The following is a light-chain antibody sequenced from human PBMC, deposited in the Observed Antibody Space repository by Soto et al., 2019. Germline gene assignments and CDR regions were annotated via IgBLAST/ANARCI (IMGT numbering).Light chain of an antibody. J-gene: IGLJ2*01. Sequence: QSALTQPPSASGSPGQSLTISCTGTSTDVGNYNYVSWYQQHPGKAPKLMISDVNRRPSGVPDRFSGSKSGNTASLTVSELQAKDEADYYCSSYAGSNNWVFGGGTKVTVL. CDR3: SSYAGSNNWV. V-gene: IGLV2-8*01. CDR2: DVN. CDR1: STDVGNYNY.